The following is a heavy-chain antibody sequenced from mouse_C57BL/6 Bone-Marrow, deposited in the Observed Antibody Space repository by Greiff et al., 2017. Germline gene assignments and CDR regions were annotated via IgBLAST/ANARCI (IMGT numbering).Heavy chain of an antibody. J-gene: IGHJ1*03. CDR1: GFSLTSSG. CDR3: ARGWYWYFDV. Sequence: QVQLQQSGPGLVQPSQSLSITCTVSGFSLTSSGVHWVRQSPGKGLEWLGVIWSGGSTDYNAAFISRLSISKDNSKSQVFFKMNSLQADDTAIYYCARGWYWYFDVWGTGTTVTVSS. CDR2: IWSGGST. D-gene: IGHD3-3*01. V-gene: IGHV2-2*01.